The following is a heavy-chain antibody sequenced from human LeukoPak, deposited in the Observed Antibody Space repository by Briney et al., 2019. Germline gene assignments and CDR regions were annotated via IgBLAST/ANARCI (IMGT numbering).Heavy chain of an antibody. J-gene: IGHJ4*02. CDR1: GFTFSSYS. CDR2: ISSSSSYI. Sequence: PGGSLRLSCAASGFTFSSYSMNWVRQAPGKRLEWVSSISSSSSYIYYADSVKGRFTISRDNAKNSLYLQMNSLRAEDTAVYYCARAPYGSGLVDYWGQGTLVTVSS. D-gene: IGHD3-10*01. V-gene: IGHV3-21*01. CDR3: ARAPYGSGLVDY.